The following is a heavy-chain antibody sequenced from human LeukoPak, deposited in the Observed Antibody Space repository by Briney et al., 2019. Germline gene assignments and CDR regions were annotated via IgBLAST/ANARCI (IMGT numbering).Heavy chain of an antibody. CDR2: MNPNSGNS. Sequence: ASVKVSCKASGYTFTSYDINWVRQATGQGIEWMGWMNPNSGNSGYAQKFQGRVTMTRNTSISTAYMEPSSLRSEDTAVYYCARGIGYFDWSEPDYWGQGTLVTVSS. V-gene: IGHV1-8*01. J-gene: IGHJ4*02. CDR3: ARGIGYFDWSEPDY. D-gene: IGHD3-9*01. CDR1: GYTFTSYD.